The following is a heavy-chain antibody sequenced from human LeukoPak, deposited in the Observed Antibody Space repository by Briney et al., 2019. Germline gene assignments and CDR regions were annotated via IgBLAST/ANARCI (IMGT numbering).Heavy chain of an antibody. D-gene: IGHD3-10*01. CDR3: ARGRYGSGSYDY. V-gene: IGHV4-34*01. J-gene: IGHJ4*02. CDR2: INHSGST. CDR1: GGSSSGYY. Sequence: SETLSLTCAVYGGSSSGYYWSWIRQPPGKGLEWIGEINHSGSTNYNPSLKSRVTISVDTSKNQFSLKLSSVTAADTAVYYCARGRYGSGSYDYWGQGTLVTVSS.